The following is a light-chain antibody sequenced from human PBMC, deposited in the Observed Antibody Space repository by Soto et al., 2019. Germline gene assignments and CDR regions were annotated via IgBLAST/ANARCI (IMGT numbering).Light chain of an antibody. CDR3: QYYGSSPVT. V-gene: IGKV3-20*01. CDR2: GAS. CDR1: QSFSSSY. J-gene: IGKJ3*01. Sequence: EIVLTQSPGTLSLSPGERATLSCRASQSFSSSYLAWYQQTHGQAPRLLIYGASSRAPGILDKFSGSGSGTDFTLTISRLEPEDFAVYYCQYYGSSPVTFGPGTKVDIK.